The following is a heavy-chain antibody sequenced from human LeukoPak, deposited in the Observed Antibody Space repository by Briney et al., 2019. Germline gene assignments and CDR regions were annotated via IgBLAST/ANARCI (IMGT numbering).Heavy chain of an antibody. CDR2: ISSSGSTI. D-gene: IGHD4-17*01. CDR1: GFTFSSYE. CDR3: ARRGGYGVYYFYMDV. J-gene: IGHJ6*03. V-gene: IGHV3-48*03. Sequence: PGGSLRLSCAASGFTFSSYEMNWVRQAPGKGLEWVSYISSSGSTIYYADSVKGRFTISRDNAKNSLYLQMNSLRAEDTAVYYCARRGGYGVYYFYMDVWGKGTTATVSS.